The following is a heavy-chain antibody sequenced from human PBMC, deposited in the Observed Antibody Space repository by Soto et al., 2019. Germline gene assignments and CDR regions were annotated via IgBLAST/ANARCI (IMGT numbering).Heavy chain of an antibody. Sequence: GGSLRLSCAASGFTFSDYYMSWIRQAPGKGLEWVSYISSSGSTIYYADSVKGRFTISRDNAKNSLYLQMNSLRAEDTAVYYCARLPQQWLADVWFDPWGQGTLVTVSS. D-gene: IGHD6-19*01. CDR3: ARLPQQWLADVWFDP. CDR1: GFTFSDYY. J-gene: IGHJ5*02. CDR2: ISSSGSTI. V-gene: IGHV3-11*01.